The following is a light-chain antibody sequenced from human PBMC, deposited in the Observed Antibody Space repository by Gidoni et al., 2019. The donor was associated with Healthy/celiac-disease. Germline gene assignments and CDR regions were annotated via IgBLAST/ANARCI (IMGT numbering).Light chain of an antibody. CDR1: QSISSY. CDR3: QQSYSTPPT. V-gene: IGKV1-39*01. Sequence: DIQMTQSPSTLSASVGDRVTITCRASQSISSYLNWYQQKPGKAPKLLIHAASSLQSGVPSRVSGRGSGTDFTLTISSLQPEDFATYYCQQSYSTPPTFGQGTKVEIK. CDR2: AAS. J-gene: IGKJ1*01.